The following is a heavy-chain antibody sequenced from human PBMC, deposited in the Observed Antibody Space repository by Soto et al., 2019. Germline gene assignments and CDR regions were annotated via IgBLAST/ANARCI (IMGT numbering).Heavy chain of an antibody. Sequence: QVQLQQWGEGLLKPSETLSLTCAVYGGSFSGYYWSWIRQPPGKGLEWIGEINHSGSTNYNPSLKSRVTIPVDTSKDQFSLKLSSVTAAGTAVYYCARTDPDPSIVGVPAAIVAFDIWGQGTMVTVSS. CDR1: GGSFSGYY. CDR2: INHSGST. V-gene: IGHV4-34*01. J-gene: IGHJ3*02. CDR3: ARTDPDPSIVGVPAAIVAFDI. D-gene: IGHD2-2*01.